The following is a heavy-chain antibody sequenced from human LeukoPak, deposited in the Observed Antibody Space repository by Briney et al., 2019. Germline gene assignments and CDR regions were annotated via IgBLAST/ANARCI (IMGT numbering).Heavy chain of an antibody. CDR3: ARAAVILAASRWLDS. CDR1: GFTFSRYA. V-gene: IGHV3-30-3*01. J-gene: IGHJ5*01. D-gene: IGHD2-15*01. CDR2: ISHDGNNI. Sequence: GGSLRLSCAASGFTFSRYALHWVRQAPGKGLEWVAVISHDGNNINYADSLKGRFTISRDNSKNTIYLQMNSLRDEDTAVYYCARAAVILAASRWLDSWGQGTLVTVSS.